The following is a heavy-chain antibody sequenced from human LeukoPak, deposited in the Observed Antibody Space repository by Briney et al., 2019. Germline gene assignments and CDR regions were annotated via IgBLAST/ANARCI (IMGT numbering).Heavy chain of an antibody. J-gene: IGHJ4*02. CDR3: AKGGSPSCYSSSGY. D-gene: IGHD2-2*01. CDR1: GFTFSTYA. Sequence: GGSLRLSCAASGFTFSTYAMTWVRQAPGKGLEWVSAICGCDVSRYYADSVKGRFTISRDNSKNTLYLQMNSLRGEDTAVYYCAKGGSPSCYSSSGYWGQGTLVTVSS. CDR2: ICGCDVSR. V-gene: IGHV3-23*01.